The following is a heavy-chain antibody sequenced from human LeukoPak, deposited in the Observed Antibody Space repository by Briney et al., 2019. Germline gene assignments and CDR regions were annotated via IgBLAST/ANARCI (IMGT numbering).Heavy chain of an antibody. CDR3: ARDPGGYDYLSGWFDP. V-gene: IGHV3-20*04. CDR2: INLNGGST. D-gene: IGHD5-12*01. Sequence: PGGSLRLSCAASGFTFDDYGMSWVRQAPGKGLEWVSGINLNGGSTGYADSVKGRFTISRDNAKNSLYLQMNSLRAEDTALYYCARDPGGYDYLSGWFDPWGQGTLVTVSS. CDR1: GFTFDDYG. J-gene: IGHJ5*02.